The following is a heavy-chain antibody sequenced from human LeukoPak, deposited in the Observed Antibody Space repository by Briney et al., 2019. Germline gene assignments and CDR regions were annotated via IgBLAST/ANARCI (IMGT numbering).Heavy chain of an antibody. J-gene: IGHJ4*02. D-gene: IGHD1-26*01. CDR2: IYPGDSDA. Sequence: GESLQISCKGSGYSFTSYWIGWVRQMPGKGLKWMGIIYPGDSDARYSPSFQGQVTISADKSISTAYLQWSSLKASDTAMYYCARRRDLYSGSYYPFDYWGQGTLVTVSS. CDR1: GYSFTSYW. CDR3: ARRRDLYSGSYYPFDY. V-gene: IGHV5-51*01.